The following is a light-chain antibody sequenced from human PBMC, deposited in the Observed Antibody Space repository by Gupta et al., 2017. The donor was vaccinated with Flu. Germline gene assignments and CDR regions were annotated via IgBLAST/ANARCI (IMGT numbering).Light chain of an antibody. Sequence: TLSLSPGERATLSCRARQGVRSDFVAWYKQRPGQAPRLLIYGASNRATGIPDRFSGSVYGTDFTLTISRREPEDFAVYYCQQYDHSPHFTFGHGTRVDIK. J-gene: IGKJ3*01. CDR3: QQYDHSPHFT. V-gene: IGKV3-20*01. CDR1: QGVRSDF. CDR2: GAS.